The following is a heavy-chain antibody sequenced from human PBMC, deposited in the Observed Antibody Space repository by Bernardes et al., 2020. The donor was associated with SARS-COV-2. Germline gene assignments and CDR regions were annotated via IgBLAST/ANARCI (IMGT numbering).Heavy chain of an antibody. V-gene: IGHV3-48*04. Sequence: GSLRLSCAASGFTFSSYGMNWVRQAPGKGLEWVSSISGSSSTIYYADSVKGRFTISRDNAKNSLYLQMNSLRAEDTAVYHCARWGRVVTQYGMDVWGQGTTVTVS. D-gene: IGHD2-21*02. CDR1: GFTFSSYG. CDR3: ARWGRVVTQYGMDV. J-gene: IGHJ6*02. CDR2: ISGSSSTI.